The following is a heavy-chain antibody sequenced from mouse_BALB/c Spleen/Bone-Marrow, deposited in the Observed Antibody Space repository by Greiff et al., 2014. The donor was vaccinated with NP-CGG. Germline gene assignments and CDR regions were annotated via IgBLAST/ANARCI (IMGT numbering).Heavy chain of an antibody. J-gene: IGHJ2*01. CDR1: GYSFTGYF. D-gene: IGHD2-1*01. CDR3: GREIYYGNPDY. Sequence: EVKLMESGPELVKPGASVKISCKASGYSFTGYFMNWVKQSHGKSLEWIGRINPYNGDTFYNQKFKGKATLTVDKSSSTAHMELPSLTSEDSVVYYCGREIYYGNPDYWGQGTTLTVSS. V-gene: IGHV1-37*01. CDR2: INPYNGDT.